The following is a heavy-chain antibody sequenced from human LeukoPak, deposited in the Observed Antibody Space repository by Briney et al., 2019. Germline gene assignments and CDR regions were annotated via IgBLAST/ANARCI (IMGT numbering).Heavy chain of an antibody. J-gene: IGHJ4*02. V-gene: IGHV1-2*02. CDR2: INPNSGGT. CDR3: ARGAPRITMGAQDY. D-gene: IGHD3-10*01. CDR1: GYTFTGYY. Sequence: GASVKVSCKASGYTFTGYYMHWVRQAPGQGVEWMGWINPNSGGTNYAQKFQGRVTMTRDTSISTAYMELGRLRSDDTAVYYCARGAPRITMGAQDYWGQGTLVTVSS.